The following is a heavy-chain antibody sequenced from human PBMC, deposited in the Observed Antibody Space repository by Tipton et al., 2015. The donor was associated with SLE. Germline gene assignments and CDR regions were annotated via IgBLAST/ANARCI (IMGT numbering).Heavy chain of an antibody. CDR1: GFTFSNYG. D-gene: IGHD2-8*01. CDR2: IWYDGTNK. CDR3: ARDPLWVMVYAAALDI. J-gene: IGHJ3*02. Sequence: SLRLSCAASGFTFSNYGMHWVRQAPGKGLEWVALIWYDGTNKYYADSVKGRFTISRDNSKNTLHLQMDGLRAEDTAVYYCARDPLWVMVYAAALDIWGQGTVVTVSS. V-gene: IGHV3-33*01.